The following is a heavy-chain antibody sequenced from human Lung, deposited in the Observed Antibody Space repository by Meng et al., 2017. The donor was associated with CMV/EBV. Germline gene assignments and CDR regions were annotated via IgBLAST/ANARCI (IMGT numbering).Heavy chain of an antibody. CDR1: GYTFTSHG. CDR3: ARGLAVAGTSHFDY. Sequence: SXXXSCXASGYTFTSHGMSWVRQAPGQGLEWMGWINPNSGGTNYAQKFQGRVTMTRDTSISTAYMELSRLRSDDTAVYYCARGLAVAGTSHFDYWGQGALVTVSS. V-gene: IGHV1-2*02. CDR2: INPNSGGT. J-gene: IGHJ4*02. D-gene: IGHD6-19*01.